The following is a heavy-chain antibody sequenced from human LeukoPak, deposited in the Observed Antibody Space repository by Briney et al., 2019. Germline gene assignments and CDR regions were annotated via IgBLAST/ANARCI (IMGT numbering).Heavy chain of an antibody. CDR1: GGSFSGNY. CDR2: INNSGST. CDR3: ARGYNRGSYYNY. J-gene: IGHJ4*02. V-gene: IGHV4-34*01. Sequence: SETLSLTCVVYGGSFSGNYWSWIRQPPGKGLEWIGEINNSGSTNYNPSLKSRVTISVDTTKNQFSLKLSSVTAADTAVYYCARGYNRGSYYNYWGQGTLVTVSS. D-gene: IGHD3-16*01.